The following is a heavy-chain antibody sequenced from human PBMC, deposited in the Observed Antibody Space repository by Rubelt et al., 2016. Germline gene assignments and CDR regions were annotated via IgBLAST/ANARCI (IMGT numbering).Heavy chain of an antibody. Sequence: QVQLQESGPGLVKPSETLSLTCTVSGGSISSYYWSWIRQPPGKGLEWIGYIYYSGSTNYNPSLKRRVTISVDTSKNQFSLKLSSVTAADTAVYYCAGNLYPLALDYWGQGTLVTVSS. CDR2: IYYSGST. D-gene: IGHD3-10*01. V-gene: IGHV4-59*08. CDR1: GGSISSYY. J-gene: IGHJ4*02. CDR3: AGNLYPLALDY.